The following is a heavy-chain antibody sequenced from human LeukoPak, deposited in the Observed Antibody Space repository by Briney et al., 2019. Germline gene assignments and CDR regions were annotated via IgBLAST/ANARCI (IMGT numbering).Heavy chain of an antibody. CDR2: IYYSGST. Sequence: ETSETLSLTCTVSGGSISSYYWSWIRQPPGKGLEWIGYIYYSGSTNYNPSLKSRVTISVDTSKNQFSLKLSSVTAADTAVYYCARDSSGYYHDAFDIWGQGTMVTVSS. D-gene: IGHD3-22*01. V-gene: IGHV4-59*01. J-gene: IGHJ3*02. CDR3: ARDSSGYYHDAFDI. CDR1: GGSISSYY.